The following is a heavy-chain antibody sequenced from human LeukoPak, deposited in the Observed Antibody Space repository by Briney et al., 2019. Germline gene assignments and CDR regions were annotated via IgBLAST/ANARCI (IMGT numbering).Heavy chain of an antibody. J-gene: IGHJ5*02. CDR1: GGSISSYY. V-gene: IGHV4-59*01. Sequence: SETLSLTCTVSGGSISSYYWSWIRQPPGKGLEWIGYIYYSGSTNYNPSLKSRVTISVDTSKNQFSLKLSSVTAADTAVYYCARDRHCSSTSCYGYNWFDPWGQGTLVTVSS. CDR3: ARDRHCSSTSCYGYNWFDP. CDR2: IYYSGST. D-gene: IGHD2-2*01.